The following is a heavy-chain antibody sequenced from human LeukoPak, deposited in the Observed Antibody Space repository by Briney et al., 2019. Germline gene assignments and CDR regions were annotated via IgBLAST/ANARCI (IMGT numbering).Heavy chain of an antibody. CDR2: IIPIFGTA. D-gene: IGHD5-18*01. Sequence: GASVTVSFKASGGTFSSYAISWVRQAPGQGLEWMGGIIPIFGTANYAQKFQGRVTITAEKSTSTAYMELSSLRSEDTAVYYCARAGVRLWSDMDVWGKGTTVTVSS. CDR1: GGTFSSYA. CDR3: ARAGVRLWSDMDV. J-gene: IGHJ6*03. V-gene: IGHV1-69*06.